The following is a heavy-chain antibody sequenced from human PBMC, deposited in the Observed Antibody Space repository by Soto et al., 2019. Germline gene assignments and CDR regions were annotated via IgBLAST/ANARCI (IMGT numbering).Heavy chain of an antibody. V-gene: IGHV4-34*01. CDR1: GGSLGWYY. D-gene: IGHD3-3*01. Sequence: ETLSPTCAVYGGSLGWYYWGLVRQPPGKGLEWIGEINHSGSTNYNPSLKSRVTISVDTSKNQFSLKLSSVTAADTAVYYCARNRGIFGVVIFSHYFDYWGQGTLVTSP. J-gene: IGHJ4*02. CDR2: INHSGST. CDR3: ARNRGIFGVVIFSHYFDY.